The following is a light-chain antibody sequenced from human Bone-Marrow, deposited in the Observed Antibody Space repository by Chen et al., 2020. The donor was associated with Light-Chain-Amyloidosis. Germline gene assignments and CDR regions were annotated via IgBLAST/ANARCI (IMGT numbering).Light chain of an antibody. CDR3: CSYAGSSTFDVV. Sequence: QSALTQPASVSGSPGQAITTSCTGTSSDVGSYNLVSWYQQHPGKAPKLMIYEGSKRPSGVSNRFSGSKSGTTASLTISGLQAEDEADYYCCSYAGSSTFDVVFGGGTKLTVL. CDR2: EGS. CDR1: SSDVGSYNL. V-gene: IGLV2-23*03. J-gene: IGLJ2*01.